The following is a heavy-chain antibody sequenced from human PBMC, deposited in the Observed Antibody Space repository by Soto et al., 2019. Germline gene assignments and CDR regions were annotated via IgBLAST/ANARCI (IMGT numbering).Heavy chain of an antibody. CDR3: ARVVTAMDKRGYTIFYYGMDV. D-gene: IGHD5-18*01. Sequence: PSETLSLTCAVSGYSISSGYYWGWIRQPPGKGLEWIGSIYHSGSTYYNPSLKSRVTISVDTSKNQFSLKLSSVTAADTAVYYCARVVTAMDKRGYTIFYYGMDVWGQGTTVTVSS. J-gene: IGHJ6*02. CDR1: GYSISSGYY. CDR2: IYHSGST. V-gene: IGHV4-38-2*01.